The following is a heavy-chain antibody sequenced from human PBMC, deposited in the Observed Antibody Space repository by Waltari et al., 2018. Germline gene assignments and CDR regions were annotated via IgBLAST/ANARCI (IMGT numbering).Heavy chain of an antibody. Sequence: QVQLVQSGAEVKKPGASVKVSCKASGYTFTGYYMHWVRQAPGQGLEWMGWSNPNSGGTNYEQKFQGRCTMTRDTSISTAYMELSRLRSDDTAVYYCARAPGGLPYNWFDPWGQGTLVTVSS. CDR1: GYTFTGYY. CDR3: ARAPGGLPYNWFDP. CDR2: SNPNSGGT. V-gene: IGHV1-2*02. D-gene: IGHD3-10*01. J-gene: IGHJ5*02.